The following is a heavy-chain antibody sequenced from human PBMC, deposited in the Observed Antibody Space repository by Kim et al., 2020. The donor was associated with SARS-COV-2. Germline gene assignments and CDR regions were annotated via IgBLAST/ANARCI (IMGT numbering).Heavy chain of an antibody. CDR2: ISGSGGST. CDR3: AKDGPGVEPNYDILTGYYRGFLLDY. Sequence: GGSLRLSCAASGFTFSSYAMSWVRQAPGKGLEWVSAISGSGGSTYYADSVKGRFTISRDNSKNTLYLQMNSLRAEDTAVYYCAKDGPGVEPNYDILTGYYRGFLLDYWGQGTLVTVSS. D-gene: IGHD3-9*01. J-gene: IGHJ4*02. V-gene: IGHV3-23*01. CDR1: GFTFSSYA.